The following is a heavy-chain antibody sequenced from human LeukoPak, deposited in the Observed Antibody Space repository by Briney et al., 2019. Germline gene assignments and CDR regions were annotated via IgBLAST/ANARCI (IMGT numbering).Heavy chain of an antibody. CDR3: ARAGGYCSSTSCQNWFDP. Sequence: SETLSLTCTVSGGSISSGSYYWSWIRQPAGKGLEWIGRIYTSGSTNYNPSLKSRVTISVNTSKNQFSLKLSSVTAADTAVYYCARAGGYCSSTSCQNWFDPWGQGTLVTVSS. V-gene: IGHV4-61*02. D-gene: IGHD2-2*01. CDR1: GGSISSGSYY. CDR2: IYTSGST. J-gene: IGHJ5*02.